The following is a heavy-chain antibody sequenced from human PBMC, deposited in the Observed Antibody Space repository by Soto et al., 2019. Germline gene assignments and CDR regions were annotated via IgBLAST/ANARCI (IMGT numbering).Heavy chain of an antibody. CDR3: ARVGLRFLEWSLNYYKDV. J-gene: IGHJ6*03. CDR2: IYYSGST. Sequence: SETLSLTCTVSGGSISSYYWSWIRQPPGKGLEWIGYIYYSGSTNYNPSLKSRVTISVDTSKNQFSLKLSSVTAADTAVYYCARVGLRFLEWSLNYYKDVWGKGTTVTVSS. CDR1: GGSISSYY. D-gene: IGHD3-3*01. V-gene: IGHV4-59*01.